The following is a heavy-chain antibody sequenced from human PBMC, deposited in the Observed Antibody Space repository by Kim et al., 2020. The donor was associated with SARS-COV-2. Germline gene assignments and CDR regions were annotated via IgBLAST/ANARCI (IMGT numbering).Heavy chain of an antibody. V-gene: IGHV1-69*01. D-gene: IGHD6-13*01. J-gene: IGHJ5*02. Sequence: QKFQGRVTITADESTSTAYMELSSLRSEDTAVYYCARVRAAAGPDNWFDPWGQGTLVTVSS. CDR3: ARVRAAAGPDNWFDP.